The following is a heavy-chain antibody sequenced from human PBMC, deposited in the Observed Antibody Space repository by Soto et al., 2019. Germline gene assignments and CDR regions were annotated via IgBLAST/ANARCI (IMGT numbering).Heavy chain of an antibody. V-gene: IGHV2-5*02. J-gene: IGHJ6*02. CDR3: AHASTSHHQAMDV. D-gene: IGHD2-2*01. CDR2: IYWDDDK. CDR1: GFSVTTSGAS. Sequence: QITLKESGPTLVKSTQTLTLTCTFSGFSVTTSGASVAWIRQPPGQALEWLALIYWDDDKHYSPSLKTRLSITKDTSKNQVVLTMTNLDPVDTATYYCAHASTSHHQAMDVWGQGTTVTVSS.